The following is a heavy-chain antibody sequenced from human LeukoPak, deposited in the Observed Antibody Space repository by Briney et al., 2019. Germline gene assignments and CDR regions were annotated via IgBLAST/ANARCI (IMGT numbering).Heavy chain of an antibody. CDR1: GYAFSAYY. Sequence: GASVKVSCKASGYAFSAYYIHWLRQAPGQGLEWIAWINPDNGDTKSSQRFQGRISLTSDTSITTAYMEVSSLQSDDTAVFYCATAASTRRFYFDFWGQGTLVTVSS. CDR3: ATAASTRRFYFDF. V-gene: IGHV1-2*02. J-gene: IGHJ4*02. D-gene: IGHD1-14*01. CDR2: INPDNGDT.